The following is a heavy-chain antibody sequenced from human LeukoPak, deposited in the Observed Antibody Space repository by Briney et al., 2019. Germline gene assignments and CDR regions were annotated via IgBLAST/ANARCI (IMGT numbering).Heavy chain of an antibody. Sequence: SGGSLRLSCAASGFTFSSYWMHWVRQAPGKGLVWVSRINSDGSVTDYADSVKGRFTISRDNGKKTLYLHMDSLRAEDTAVYYCVRPSESWLGQGLWGQGTLVTVSS. CDR3: VRPSESWLGQGL. V-gene: IGHV3-74*01. D-gene: IGHD6-25*01. J-gene: IGHJ4*02. CDR1: GFTFSSYW. CDR2: INSDGSVT.